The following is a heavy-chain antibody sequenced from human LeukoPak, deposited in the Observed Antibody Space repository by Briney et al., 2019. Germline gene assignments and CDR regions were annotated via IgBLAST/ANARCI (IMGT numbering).Heavy chain of an antibody. J-gene: IGHJ4*02. CDR1: GYTFTGYY. CDR3: ARRSAPNYNDY. CDR2: INPNSGGT. V-gene: IGHV1-2*02. Sequence: ASVKVSCKASGYTFTGYYMHWVRQAPGQGLEWMGWINPNSGGTNYAQKFQGRVTMTRDTSISTAYMELSRLRSDDTAAYCCARRSAPNYNDYWGQGTLVTVSS. D-gene: IGHD3-10*01.